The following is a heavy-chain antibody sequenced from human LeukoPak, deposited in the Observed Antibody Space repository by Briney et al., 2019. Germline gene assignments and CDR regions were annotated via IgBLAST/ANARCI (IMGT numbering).Heavy chain of an antibody. J-gene: IGHJ3*02. CDR3: AKKYYYDSSNPGDAFDI. CDR2: ISGSGGST. D-gene: IGHD3-22*01. CDR1: GFTFSSYA. Sequence: GGSLRVSCAASGFTFSSYAMSWVRQAPGKGLEWVSAISGSGGSTYYADSVKGRFTISRDNSRNTLYLQMNSLRAEDTAVYYCAKKYYYDSSNPGDAFDIWGQGTMVTVSS. V-gene: IGHV3-23*01.